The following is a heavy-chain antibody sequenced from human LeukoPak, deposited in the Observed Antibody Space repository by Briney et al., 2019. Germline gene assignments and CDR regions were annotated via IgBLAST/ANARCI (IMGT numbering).Heavy chain of an antibody. V-gene: IGHV3-74*03. CDR3: AKGGWFDAFDI. CDR2: INSDGSRT. Sequence: GGSLRLSCAASGFTFSSYWMYWVRQAPGKGLVWVSRINSDGSRTTYADSVKGRFTISRDNSKNTLYLQMNSLRAEDTAVYYCAKGGWFDAFDIWGQGTMVTVSS. CDR1: GFTFSSYW. D-gene: IGHD3-10*01. J-gene: IGHJ3*02.